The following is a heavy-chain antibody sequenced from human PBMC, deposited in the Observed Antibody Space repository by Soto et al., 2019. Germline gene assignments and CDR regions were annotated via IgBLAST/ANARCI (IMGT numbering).Heavy chain of an antibody. Sequence: EVQVVESGGGLVKPGGSLRLSCAASGFTFSNAWMSWVRQAPGKGLEWVGLIKTKTDGSTTDYAATVKGRFSISRDDSMMTVDLQMNSLKPDDTAGYYCMHYYGDRYSTDSWGQGTLVTVSS. CDR3: MHYYGDRYSTDS. D-gene: IGHD3-16*01. CDR2: IKTKTDGSTT. V-gene: IGHV3-15*01. J-gene: IGHJ4*02. CDR1: GFTFSNAW.